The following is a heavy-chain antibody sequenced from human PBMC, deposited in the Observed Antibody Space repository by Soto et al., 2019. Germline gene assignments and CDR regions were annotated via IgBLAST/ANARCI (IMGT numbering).Heavy chain of an antibody. CDR3: AHLPPTFDY. Sequence: GGSLRLSCAASGFTFSSYGMHWVRQAPGKGLEWVAVISYDGSNKYYADSVKGRFTISRDNSKNTLYLQMNSLRAEDTAVYYCAHLPPTFDYWGQGTLVTVSS. CDR2: ISYDGSNK. CDR1: GFTFSSYG. J-gene: IGHJ4*02. V-gene: IGHV3-30*03.